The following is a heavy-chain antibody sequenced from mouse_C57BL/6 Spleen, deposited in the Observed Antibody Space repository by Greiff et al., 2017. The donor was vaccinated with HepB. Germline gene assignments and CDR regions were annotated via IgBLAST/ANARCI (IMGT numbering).Heavy chain of an antibody. V-gene: IGHV14-2*01. D-gene: IGHD2-3*01. CDR3: ARWPAYDGYCDV. J-gene: IGHJ1*03. Sequence: EVQLQQSGAELVKPGASVKLSCTASGFNIKDYYMHWVKQRTEQGLEWIGRIDPEDGENKYAPKFQGKATITADTSSNTAYLQLSSLTSEDTAVDYCARWPAYDGYCDVWGTGTTVTVSA. CDR1: GFNIKDYY. CDR2: IDPEDGEN.